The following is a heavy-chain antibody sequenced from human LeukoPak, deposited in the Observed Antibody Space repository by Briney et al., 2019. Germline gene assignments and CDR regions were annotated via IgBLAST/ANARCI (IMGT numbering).Heavy chain of an antibody. J-gene: IGHJ4*01. CDR3: ASHYYDSSGYYLQAFDY. CDR2: ISSSSSYI. Sequence: GGSRRLSCAASGFTFSSYSMNWVRQAPGKGMEWVSSISSSSSYIYYADSVKGRFTISRDNAKNSLYLQMNSLRAEDTAVYYCASHYYDSSGYYLQAFDYWGQGTLVTVSS. CDR1: GFTFSSYS. D-gene: IGHD3-22*01. V-gene: IGHV3-21*01.